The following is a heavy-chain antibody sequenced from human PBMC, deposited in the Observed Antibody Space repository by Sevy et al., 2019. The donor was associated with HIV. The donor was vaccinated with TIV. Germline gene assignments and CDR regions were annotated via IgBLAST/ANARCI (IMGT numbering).Heavy chain of an antibody. CDR3: AAAREYYEDSSGYLDY. J-gene: IGHJ4*02. D-gene: IGHD3-22*01. CDR1: GYTLTKLS. Sequence: ASVKVSCKVSGYTLTKLSMHWVRQAPGKGLEGMGGFDPEDGETIFAQKFQGRVTMTEDTSTDTAYMELSSLRSEDTAVYYCAAAREYYEDSSGYLDYWGQGTLVTVSS. V-gene: IGHV1-24*01. CDR2: FDPEDGET.